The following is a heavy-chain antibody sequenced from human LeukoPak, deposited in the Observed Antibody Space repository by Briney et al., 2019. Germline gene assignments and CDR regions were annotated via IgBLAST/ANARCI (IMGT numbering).Heavy chain of an antibody. D-gene: IGHD2-2*01. V-gene: IGHV3-53*01. Sequence: QPGGSLRLSCAASGFTVSSNYMSWVRQAPGKGLEWVSVIYSGGSTYYADSVKGRSTISRDNSKNTLYLQMNSLRAEDTAVYYCARIPLERDYLDYWGQGTLVTVSS. CDR1: GFTVSSNY. J-gene: IGHJ4*02. CDR3: ARIPLERDYLDY. CDR2: IYSGGST.